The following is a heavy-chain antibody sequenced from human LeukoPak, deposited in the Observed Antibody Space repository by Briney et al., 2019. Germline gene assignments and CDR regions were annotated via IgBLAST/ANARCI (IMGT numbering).Heavy chain of an antibody. D-gene: IGHD5-12*01. J-gene: IGHJ4*02. CDR3: ARGPSGYHNT. CDR1: GFTFSSYA. CDR2: IYSGGST. Sequence: PGGSLRLSCAASGFTFSSYAMSWVRQAPGKGLEWVSLIYSGGSTYYADSVKGRFTISRDNSKNTLYLQMNSLRAEDTAVYHCARGPSGYHNTGGQGTLVTVSS. V-gene: IGHV3-66*01.